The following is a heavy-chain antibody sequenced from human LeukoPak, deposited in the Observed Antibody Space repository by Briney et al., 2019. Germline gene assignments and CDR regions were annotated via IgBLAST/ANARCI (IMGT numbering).Heavy chain of an antibody. CDR1: GFTFSNYA. CDR3: ARDVTYHGGDWFDP. CDR2: ISSSGTSI. Sequence: HPGGSLRLSCTTSGFTFSNYAMSWVRQAPGKGLEWVSYISSSGTSIYYTDSVKGRFTISRDNAKNSLYLQMNSLRAEDTAVYHCARDVTYHGGDWFDPWGQGTLVTVSS. V-gene: IGHV3-48*04. D-gene: IGHD4-23*01. J-gene: IGHJ5*02.